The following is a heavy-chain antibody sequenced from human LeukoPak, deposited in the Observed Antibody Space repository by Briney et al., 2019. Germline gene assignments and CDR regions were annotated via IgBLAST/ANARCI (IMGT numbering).Heavy chain of an antibody. CDR1: GYDFSSYG. CDR2: ISGYDHRT. D-gene: IGHD4-23*01. Sequence: GASVKVSCKASGYDFSSYGISWVRQVPGQGLQWMGWISGYDHRTNYAALQGRVTMTADTSTATAYMELTSLRYDDTAIYYCARHMTTVVTSLDYWGQGTLVTVSS. J-gene: IGHJ4*02. V-gene: IGHV1-18*01. CDR3: ARHMTTVVTSLDY.